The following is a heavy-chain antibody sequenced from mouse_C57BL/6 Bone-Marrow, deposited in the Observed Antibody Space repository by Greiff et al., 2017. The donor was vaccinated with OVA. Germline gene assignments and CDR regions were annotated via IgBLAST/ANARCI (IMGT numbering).Heavy chain of an antibody. J-gene: IGHJ2*01. CDR2: INPSSGYT. V-gene: IGHV1-4*01. CDR1: GYTFTSYT. D-gene: IGHD4-1*01. Sequence: QVQLQQSGAELARPGASVKMSCKASGYTFTSYTMHWVKQRPGQGLEWIGYINPSSGYTKYNQKFKDKATLTADTSSSTAYMQLSSLTSEDSAVYYCARNWDALFDYWGQGTTLTVSS. CDR3: ARNWDALFDY.